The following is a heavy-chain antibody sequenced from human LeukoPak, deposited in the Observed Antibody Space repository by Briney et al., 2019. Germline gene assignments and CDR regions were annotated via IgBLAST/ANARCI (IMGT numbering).Heavy chain of an antibody. Sequence: SGTLSLTCAVSGGSISTINWWSWVRPSPGKGLEWIGQIYHGGNTNYNPSLKSRVTMSVDRSRNQFSLSLSSLTAAHTAVYYRARELVVVGAVDAFDIRGQGTLVTVSS. CDR1: GGSISTINW. J-gene: IGHJ3*02. D-gene: IGHD2-15*01. V-gene: IGHV4-4*02. CDR3: ARELVVVGAVDAFDI. CDR2: IYHGGNT.